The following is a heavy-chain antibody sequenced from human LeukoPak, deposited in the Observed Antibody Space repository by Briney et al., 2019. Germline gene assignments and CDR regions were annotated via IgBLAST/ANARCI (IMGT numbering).Heavy chain of an antibody. CDR3: ARLFGSGSYYRFDP. Sequence: SETLSLTCTISGGSISSYYWSWIRQPAGKGLEWIGRIYTSGSTDYNPSLKSRVTMSVDTSKNHFSLKLSSVTAADTAVYYCARLFGSGSYYRFDPWGQGTLVTVSS. D-gene: IGHD3-10*01. CDR1: GGSISSYY. V-gene: IGHV4-4*07. J-gene: IGHJ5*02. CDR2: IYTSGST.